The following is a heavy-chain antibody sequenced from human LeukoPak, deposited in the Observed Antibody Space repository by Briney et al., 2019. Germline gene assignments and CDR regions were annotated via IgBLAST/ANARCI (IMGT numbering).Heavy chain of an antibody. J-gene: IGHJ4*02. CDR3: ASSIRDSSSWYGGDSSGPGDY. D-gene: IGHD6-13*01. V-gene: IGHV1-46*01. CDR2: INPSGGST. Sequence: GASVKVSCKASGYTFTCYYMHWVRQAPGQELEWMGIINPSGGSTSYAQKFQGRVTMTRDTSTSTVYMELSSLRSEDTAVYYCASSIRDSSSWYGGDSSGPGDYWGQGTLVTVSS. CDR1: GYTFTCYY.